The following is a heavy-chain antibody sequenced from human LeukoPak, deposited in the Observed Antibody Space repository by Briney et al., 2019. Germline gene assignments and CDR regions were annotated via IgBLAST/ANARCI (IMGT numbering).Heavy chain of an antibody. J-gene: IGHJ4*02. CDR3: ARGKMTMVVTPGDY. D-gene: IGHD4-23*01. V-gene: IGHV3-7*01. Sequence: GGSLRLSCAASGFTFSSYWMSWVRQAPGKGLEWVANIKQDGSEKYYVDSVKGRFTISRDNAKNSLYLQMNSLRAEDTAVYYCARGKMTMVVTPGDYGGQGTLVTVSP. CDR1: GFTFSSYW. CDR2: IKQDGSEK.